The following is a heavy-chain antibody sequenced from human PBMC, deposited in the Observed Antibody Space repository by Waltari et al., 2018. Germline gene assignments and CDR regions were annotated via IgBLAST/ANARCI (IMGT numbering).Heavy chain of an antibody. D-gene: IGHD5-12*01. Sequence: QVQLVQSGAEVKKPGASVKVSCKASGYTFTGYYMHWVRQAPGQGLEWMGRINPNSGGTNYAQKFQGRVTMTRDTSISTAYMELSRLRSDDTAVYYCARGGWGLVATGVREDAFDIWGQGTMVTVSS. CDR3: ARGGWGLVATGVREDAFDI. CDR1: GYTFTGYY. V-gene: IGHV1-2*06. J-gene: IGHJ3*02. CDR2: INPNSGGT.